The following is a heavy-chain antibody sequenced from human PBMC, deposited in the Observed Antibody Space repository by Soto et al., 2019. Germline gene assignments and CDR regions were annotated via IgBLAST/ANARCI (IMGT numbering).Heavy chain of an antibody. CDR1: GYTFTSYG. V-gene: IGHV1-18*01. CDR2: ISAYNGNT. D-gene: IGHD3-22*01. Sequence: ASVKVSCKASGYTFTSYGISWVRQAPGQGLEWMGWISAYNGNTNYAQKLQGRVTMTTDTSTSTAYMELRSLRSDDTAVYYCARYDGRAVVTTSFDYWGQGTLVTVSS. J-gene: IGHJ4*02. CDR3: ARYDGRAVVTTSFDY.